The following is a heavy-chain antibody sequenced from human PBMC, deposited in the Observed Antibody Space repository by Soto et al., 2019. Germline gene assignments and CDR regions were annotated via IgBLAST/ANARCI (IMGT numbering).Heavy chain of an antibody. J-gene: IGHJ4*02. CDR1: GFTFTNSA. V-gene: IGHV1-58*01. CDR3: ARDGDYFGSGRSYFDS. D-gene: IGHD3-10*01. CDR2: IVVGSGNT. Sequence: SVKVSCKASGFTFTNSAVQWVRQARGQRLEWIGWIVVGSGNTNYAQKFQERVTITRDMSTSTAYMELSSLRSEDTAVYYCARDGDYFGSGRSYFDSWGQGTLVTVSS.